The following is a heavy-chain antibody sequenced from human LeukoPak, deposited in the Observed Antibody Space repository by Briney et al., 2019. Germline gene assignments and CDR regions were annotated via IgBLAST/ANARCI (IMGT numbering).Heavy chain of an antibody. CDR1: GGSISSSSYY. Sequence: SETLSLTCTVSGGSISSSSYYWGWIRQPPGKGLEWIGSIYYTGSTYYNPSLKSRVTMSVDTSKNQLSLQLNSVTPEDTAVYYCARDRGNGWNHPADWGQGTRVTVSS. CDR2: IYYTGST. D-gene: IGHD6-19*01. V-gene: IGHV4-39*07. J-gene: IGHJ1*01. CDR3: ARDRGNGWNHPAD.